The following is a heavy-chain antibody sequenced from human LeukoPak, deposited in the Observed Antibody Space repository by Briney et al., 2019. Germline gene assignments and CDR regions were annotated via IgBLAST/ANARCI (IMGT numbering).Heavy chain of an antibody. CDR3: ARDIAARRGWFDP. D-gene: IGHD6-6*01. CDR1: GGTFSSYA. J-gene: IGHJ5*02. CDR2: IIPIFGTA. Sequence: SVKVSFKASGGTFSSYAISWVRQAPGQGLEWMGGIIPIFGTANYAQKFQGRVTITTDESTSTAYMELSSLRSEDTTVYYCARDIAARRGWFDPWGQGTLVTVSS. V-gene: IGHV1-69*05.